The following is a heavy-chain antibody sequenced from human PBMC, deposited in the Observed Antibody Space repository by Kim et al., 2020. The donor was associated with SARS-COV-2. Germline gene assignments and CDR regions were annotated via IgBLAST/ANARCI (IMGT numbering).Heavy chain of an antibody. V-gene: IGHV4-4*07. CDR2: IYVTETT. J-gene: IGHJ5*02. CDR3: VRGGSYFGS. CDR1: GASLSSYY. D-gene: IGHD1-26*01. Sequence: SETLSLTCTVSGASLSSYYWTWIRQPAEKGLEWIGRIYVTETTIYNPSLKSRVTMSVDTSKNQFSLKLDSVTAADTALYYCVRGGSYFGSWGPGTLVTVSS.